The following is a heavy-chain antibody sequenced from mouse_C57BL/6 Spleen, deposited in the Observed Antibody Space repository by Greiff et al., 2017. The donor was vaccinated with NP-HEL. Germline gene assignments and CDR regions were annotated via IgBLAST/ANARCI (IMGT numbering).Heavy chain of an antibody. J-gene: IGHJ1*03. Sequence: EVKLQESGGGLVQPGGSMKLSCVASGFTFSNYWMNWVRQSPEKGLEWVAQIRLKSDNYATHYAESVKGRFTISRDDSKSSVYLQMNNLRAEDTGIYYCTFYYYGKAPNWYFDVWGTGTTVTVSS. CDR1: GFTFSNYW. CDR2: IRLKSDNYAT. D-gene: IGHD1-1*01. CDR3: TFYYYGKAPNWYFDV. V-gene: IGHV6-3*01.